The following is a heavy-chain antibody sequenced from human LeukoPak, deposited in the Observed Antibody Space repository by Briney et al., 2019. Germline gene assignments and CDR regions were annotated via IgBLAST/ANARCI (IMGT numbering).Heavy chain of an antibody. CDR1: GFTFSSYG. Sequence: GGSLRLSCAASGFTFSSYGMHWVRQAPGKGLEWVAFIRYDGSNKYYADSVKGRFTISRDNSKNTLYLHVNSLRPEDTAVYYCARDGAYSSGWSSYYYYYMDVWGKGTTVTVSS. J-gene: IGHJ6*03. D-gene: IGHD6-19*01. CDR3: ARDGAYSSGWSSYYYYYMDV. V-gene: IGHV3-30*02. CDR2: IRYDGSNK.